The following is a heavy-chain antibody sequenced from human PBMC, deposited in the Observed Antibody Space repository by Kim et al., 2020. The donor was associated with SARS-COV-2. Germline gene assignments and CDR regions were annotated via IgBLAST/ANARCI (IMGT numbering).Heavy chain of an antibody. CDR3: ACTHYYGSGSPFDY. CDR2: IYYSGST. V-gene: IGHV4-59*08. Sequence: SETLSLTCTVSGGSISSYYWSWIRQPPGKGLEWIGYIYYSGSTNYNPSLNSRVTISVDTSKNQFSLKLSSVTAADTAVYYCACTHYYGSGSPFDYWGQGTLVTVSS. J-gene: IGHJ4*02. D-gene: IGHD3-10*01. CDR1: GGSISSYY.